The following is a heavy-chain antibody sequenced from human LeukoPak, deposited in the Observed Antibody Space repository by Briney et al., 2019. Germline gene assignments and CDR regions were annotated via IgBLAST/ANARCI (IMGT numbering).Heavy chain of an antibody. V-gene: IGHV1-8*01. CDR2: MNPNSGYT. CDR3: ARGPAASHRNWFDP. D-gene: IGHD2-15*01. J-gene: IGHJ5*02. Sequence: ASVRVSCKASGYTFTNYDVNWVRQAPGQGLEWMGWMNPNSGYTGHAQKFKGRVTMTRNTSISTAYMELSSLRSEDTAVYYCARGPAASHRNWFDPWGQGTLVTVSS. CDR1: GYTFTNYD.